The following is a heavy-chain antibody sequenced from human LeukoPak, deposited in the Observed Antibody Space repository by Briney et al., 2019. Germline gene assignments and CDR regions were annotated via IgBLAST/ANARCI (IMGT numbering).Heavy chain of an antibody. CDR1: GFTFSSYW. J-gene: IGHJ4*02. CDR2: INTDGSST. D-gene: IGHD1-26*01. CDR3: ARGANNIEGATL. Sequence: PGGSLRLSCAASGFTFSSYWMHWDRQAPGKGLVWVSRINTDGSSTSYADSVKGRLTISRDNAKNTLDLQMNSLRADDTAVYYCARGANNIEGATLWGQGTLLTVSS. V-gene: IGHV3-74*01.